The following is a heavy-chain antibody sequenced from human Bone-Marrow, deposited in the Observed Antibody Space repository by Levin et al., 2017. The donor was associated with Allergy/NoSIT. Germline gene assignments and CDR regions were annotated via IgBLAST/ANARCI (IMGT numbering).Heavy chain of an antibody. J-gene: IGHJ4*02. Sequence: NSSETLSLTCAISGDSVSSNSAAWNWIRQSPSRGLEWLGRTYYRSKWYNDYAVSVRSRITINPDTSKNQFSLQLNSVTPEDTAMYYCARGHSSSPTSNFDYWGQGTLVTVSS. V-gene: IGHV6-1*01. CDR1: GDSVSSNSAA. CDR2: TYYRSKWYN. D-gene: IGHD6-6*01. CDR3: ARGHSSSPTSNFDY.